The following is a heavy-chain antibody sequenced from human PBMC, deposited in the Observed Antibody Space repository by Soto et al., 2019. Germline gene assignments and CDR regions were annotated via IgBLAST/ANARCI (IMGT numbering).Heavy chain of an antibody. CDR3: ARGLAATPDAFDI. V-gene: IGHV4-34*01. D-gene: IGHD2-15*01. J-gene: IGHJ3*02. CDR2: INHSGST. CDR1: GGSFIGYY. Sequence: SETLSLTCAVYGGSFIGYYWSWIRQPPGKGLEWIGEINHSGSTNYNPSLKSRVTISVDTSKNQFSLKLSSVTAADTAVYYCARGLAATPDAFDIWGQGTMVTVSS.